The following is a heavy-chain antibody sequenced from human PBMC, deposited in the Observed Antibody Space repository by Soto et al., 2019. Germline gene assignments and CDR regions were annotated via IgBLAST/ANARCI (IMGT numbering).Heavy chain of an antibody. CDR3: TTPLVHRTSSDYYYYGMDV. CDR2: IKSKTDGGTT. V-gene: IGHV3-15*07. J-gene: IGHJ6*02. CDR1: GFTFSNAW. D-gene: IGHD6-13*01. Sequence: GGSLRLSCAASGFTFSNAWMNWVRQAPGKGLEWVGRIKSKTDGGTTDYAAPVKGRFTISRDDSKNTLYLQMNSLKTEDTAVYYCTTPLVHRTSSDYYYYGMDVWGQGTTVTVSS.